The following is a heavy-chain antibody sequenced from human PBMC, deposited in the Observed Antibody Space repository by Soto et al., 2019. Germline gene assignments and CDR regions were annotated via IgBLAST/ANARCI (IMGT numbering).Heavy chain of an antibody. CDR1: GFTFSSYA. D-gene: IGHD3-16*02. CDR3: AREVIRHYYYYGMDV. CDR2: ISYDGSNK. Sequence: QVQLVESGGGVVQPGRSLRLSCAASGFTFSSYAMHWVRQAPGKGLEWVAVISYDGSNKYYADSVKGRFTISRDNSKKTLYLQMNSLRAEDTAVYYCAREVIRHYYYYGMDVWGQGTTVTVSS. J-gene: IGHJ6*02. V-gene: IGHV3-30-3*01.